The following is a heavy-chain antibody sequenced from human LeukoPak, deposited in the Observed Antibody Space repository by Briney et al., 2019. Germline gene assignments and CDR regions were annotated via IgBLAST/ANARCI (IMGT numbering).Heavy chain of an antibody. Sequence: SETLSLTCTVSLDSTTSNFWSWVRQPPGKGLEWIGEIHRSGSTNYYPSLQSRVTISIDRSRNQIALELSSVTAADTAVYYCAREILGGFNPGAYWGQGTLVTVSP. CDR1: LDSTTSNF. V-gene: IGHV4-4*02. CDR2: IHRSGST. D-gene: IGHD1-14*01. J-gene: IGHJ4*02. CDR3: AREILGGFNPGAY.